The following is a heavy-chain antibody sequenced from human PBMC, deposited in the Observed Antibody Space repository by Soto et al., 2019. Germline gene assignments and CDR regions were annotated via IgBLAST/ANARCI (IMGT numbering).Heavy chain of an antibody. CDR1: GFTFSSYW. J-gene: IGHJ4*02. V-gene: IGHV3-74*03. D-gene: IGHD1-26*01. CDR3: VRDDVGVGIDY. Sequence: EVQLVESGGGLVQPGGSLRLSCAASGFTFSSYWMHWVRQDPGKGLVWVSHIDSDGNSKTYADSVKGRFTISRDNAKNTVYLQMNSLRAEDTAVYYCVRDDVGVGIDYWGLGTPVTVSS. CDR2: IDSDGNSK.